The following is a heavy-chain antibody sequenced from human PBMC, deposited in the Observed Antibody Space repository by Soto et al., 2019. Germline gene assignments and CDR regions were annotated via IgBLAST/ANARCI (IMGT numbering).Heavy chain of an antibody. D-gene: IGHD3-16*02. CDR1: GGSISSSSYY. J-gene: IGHJ6*02. Sequence: SETLSLTCTVSGGSISSSSYYWGWIRQPPGKGLERIGSIYYSGSTYYNPSLKSRVTISVDTSKNQFSLKLSSVTAADTAVYYCARDYDYVWGSYRRYYYYGMDVWGQGTTVTVYS. CDR3: ARDYDYVWGSYRRYYYYGMDV. CDR2: IYYSGST. V-gene: IGHV4-39*02.